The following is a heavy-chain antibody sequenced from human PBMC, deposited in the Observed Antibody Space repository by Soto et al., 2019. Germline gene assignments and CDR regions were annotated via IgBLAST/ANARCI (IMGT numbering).Heavy chain of an antibody. CDR2: IKTKTNGGTT. D-gene: IGHD3-10*01. J-gene: IGHJ3*02. V-gene: IGHV3-15*01. CDR3: TTDLWARGRLWFGELLDDAFDI. Sequence: PGGSLRLSCAASGFSFTNAWMTWVRQAPGKGLEWVGRIKTKTNGGTTDHAAPVKGRFTISRDDSKNTVYLQMNSLRTEDTAVYYCTTDLWARGRLWFGELLDDAFDIWGQGTMVTVS. CDR1: GFSFTNAW.